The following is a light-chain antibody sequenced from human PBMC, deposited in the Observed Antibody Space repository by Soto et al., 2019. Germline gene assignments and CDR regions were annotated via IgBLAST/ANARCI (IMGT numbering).Light chain of an antibody. V-gene: IGKV1-9*01. CDR3: QQVKSYPLN. CDR2: AAS. CDR1: QGISSF. J-gene: IGKJ4*01. Sequence: DIQLTQSPSFLSASVGDRVTITCRASQGISSFLAWYQQKPGKAPNFLIYAASTLQSGVPSRFSGSGSGTEFTLTLSSLQPEDFAPYYCQQVKSYPLNLGGGTKVEIK.